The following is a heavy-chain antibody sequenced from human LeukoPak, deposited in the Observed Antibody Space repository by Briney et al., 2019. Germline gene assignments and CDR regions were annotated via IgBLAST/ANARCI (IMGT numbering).Heavy chain of an antibody. CDR3: ARHGGENWFDP. CDR1: GGSISSSSYY. CDR2: IYYSGST. J-gene: IGHJ5*02. V-gene: IGHV4-39*01. Sequence: SETLSLTRTVSGGSISSSSYYWGWIRQPPGKGLEWIGSIYYSGSTYYNPSLKSRVTISVDTSKNQFSLKLSSVTAADTAVYYCARHGGENWFDPWGQGTLVTASS. D-gene: IGHD3-16*01.